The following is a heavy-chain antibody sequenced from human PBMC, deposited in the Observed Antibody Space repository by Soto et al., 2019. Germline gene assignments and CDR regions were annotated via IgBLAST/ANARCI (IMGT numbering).Heavy chain of an antibody. J-gene: IGHJ4*02. V-gene: IGHV4-39*01. CDR1: GGSISSSSYY. CDR2: IYYSGST. D-gene: IGHD2-8*02. CDR3: ARHRPGPYDY. Sequence: PSETLSLTCTVSGGSISSSSYYWGWIRQSPGKGLEWIGYIYYSGSTNYNPSLKSRLTISVDTSKNQFSLKRSSVTAADTAVYYCARHRPGPYDYWGQGALVTVSS.